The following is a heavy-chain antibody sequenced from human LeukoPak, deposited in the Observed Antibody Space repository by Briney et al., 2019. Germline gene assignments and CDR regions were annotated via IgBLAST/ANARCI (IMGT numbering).Heavy chain of an antibody. V-gene: IGHV1-2*02. Sequence: ASVKVSCEASGYTFTGYYMHWVRQAPGQGLEWMGWINPNSGGTNYAQKFQGRVTMTRDTSISTAYMELSRLRSDDTAVYYCARGEVGADWFDPWGQGTLVTVSS. CDR3: ARGEVGADWFDP. D-gene: IGHD1-26*01. CDR2: INPNSGGT. J-gene: IGHJ5*02. CDR1: GYTFTGYY.